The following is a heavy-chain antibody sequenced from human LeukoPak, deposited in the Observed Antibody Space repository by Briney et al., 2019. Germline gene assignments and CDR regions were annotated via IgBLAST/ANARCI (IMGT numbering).Heavy chain of an antibody. Sequence: ASVKVSCKASGFTFTNYDINWVRQATGQGLEWMGWMNPNSGNTGYAQKFQGRVTITRNTSISTAYMELSSLRSEDTAVYYCARGGDGYYYYYMDVWGKGTTVTVSS. J-gene: IGHJ6*03. CDR2: MNPNSGNT. CDR3: ARGGDGYYYYYMDV. CDR1: GFTFTNYD. D-gene: IGHD3-10*01. V-gene: IGHV1-8*01.